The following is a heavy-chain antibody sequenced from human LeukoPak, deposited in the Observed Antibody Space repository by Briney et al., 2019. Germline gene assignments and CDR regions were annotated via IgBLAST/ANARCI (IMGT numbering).Heavy chain of an antibody. CDR1: GGSISSYY. V-gene: IGHV4-59*01. Sequence: PSETLSLTCTVSGGSISSYYWSWIRQPPGKGLEWIGYIYYSGSTNYNPSLKSRVTISVDTSKNQFSLKLSSVTAVDTAVYYCARASGEVYGMDVWGQGTTVTVSS. CDR3: ARASGEVYGMDV. CDR2: IYYSGST. D-gene: IGHD3-10*01. J-gene: IGHJ6*02.